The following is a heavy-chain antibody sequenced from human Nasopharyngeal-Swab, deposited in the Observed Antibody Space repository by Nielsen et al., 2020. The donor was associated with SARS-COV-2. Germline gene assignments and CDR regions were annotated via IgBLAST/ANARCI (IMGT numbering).Heavy chain of an antibody. Sequence: GESLKISCKGSGYSFTIYWIGWVRQMPGKGLEWMGIIYPGDSDTRYSPSFQGQVTISTDKSISTAYLQLSSLKASDTAMYYCARRRRSGSYYWDYWGQGTLVTVSS. CDR1: GYSFTIYW. CDR2: IYPGDSDT. J-gene: IGHJ4*02. V-gene: IGHV5-51*01. CDR3: ARRRRSGSYYWDY. D-gene: IGHD1-26*01.